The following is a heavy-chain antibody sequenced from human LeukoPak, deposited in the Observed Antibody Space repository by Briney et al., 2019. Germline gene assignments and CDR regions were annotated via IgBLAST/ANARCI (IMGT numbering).Heavy chain of an antibody. CDR1: GFTFSNYA. CDR3: AKGVYYYDSSGYYYTCYFDY. J-gene: IGHJ4*02. V-gene: IGHV3-23*01. D-gene: IGHD3-22*01. CDR2: ISGGGGST. Sequence: GGSLRLSCAASGFTFSNYAMSWVRQAPGKGLEWVSAISGGGGSTYYAGSVQGRFTISRDNSKNTLNLQINSRRAEDTAVYYCAKGVYYYDSSGYYYTCYFDYWGQGILVTVSS.